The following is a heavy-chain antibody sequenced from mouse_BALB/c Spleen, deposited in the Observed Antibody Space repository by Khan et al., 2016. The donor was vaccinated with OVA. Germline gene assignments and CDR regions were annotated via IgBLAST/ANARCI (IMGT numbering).Heavy chain of an antibody. V-gene: IGHV1S81*02. CDR2: INPSNGGT. J-gene: IGHJ3*01. CDR3: TRLGGNLAWFAY. CDR1: GYTFTSYY. D-gene: IGHD2-1*01. Sequence: VQLQQSGAELVKPGASVKLSCKASGYTFTSYYMYWVKQRPGQGLEWIGEINPSNGGTNFNEKFKSKATLTVDKSSSTAYMQLSSLTSEDSAVYYCTRLGGNLAWFAYWGRGTLVTVSA.